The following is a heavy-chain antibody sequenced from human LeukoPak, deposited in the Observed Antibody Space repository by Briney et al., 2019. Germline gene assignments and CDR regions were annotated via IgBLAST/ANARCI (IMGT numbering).Heavy chain of an antibody. Sequence: PGGSLRLSCVVSGLSFSTSSMNWVRQAPGKGLEWVSYISSSGSTIHDADSVKGRFTISRDNAKNSLYLQMNSLRAEDTAVYYCARTVVPAASDAFDIWGQGTMVTVSS. V-gene: IGHV3-48*04. J-gene: IGHJ3*02. D-gene: IGHD2-2*01. CDR3: ARTVVPAASDAFDI. CDR1: GLSFSTSS. CDR2: ISSSGSTI.